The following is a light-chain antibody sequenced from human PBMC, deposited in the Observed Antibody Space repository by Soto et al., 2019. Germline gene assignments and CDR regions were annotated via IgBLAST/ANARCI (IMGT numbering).Light chain of an antibody. V-gene: IGLV6-57*04. CDR1: SGRIASNY. CDR3: QSYDSRNVV. CDR2: EDN. J-gene: IGLJ3*02. Sequence: NFMLTQPHSVSESPGKTVTISCTRSSGRIASNYVQWYQQRPGSAPTTVIYEDNQRPSGVPDRFSGSIDRSSNSASLTISGLKTEDEADYYCQSYDSRNVVFGGETKLTVL.